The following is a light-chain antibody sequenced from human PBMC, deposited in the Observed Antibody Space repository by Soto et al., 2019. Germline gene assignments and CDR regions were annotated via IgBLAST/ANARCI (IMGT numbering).Light chain of an antibody. CDR2: KAS. V-gene: IGKV1-5*03. CDR1: QSISSW. CDR3: QQYYSSWT. J-gene: IGKJ1*01. Sequence: DIQMTQSPSTLSASVGDRVTITCRASQSISSWLAWYQQKPGKAPKLLIYKASTLQSGAPSRFSGSGSGTEFTLTISSLQPDEFATYYCQQYYSSWTFGQGTKVEI.